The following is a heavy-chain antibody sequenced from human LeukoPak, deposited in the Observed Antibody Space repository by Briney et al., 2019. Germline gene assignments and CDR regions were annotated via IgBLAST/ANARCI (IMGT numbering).Heavy chain of an antibody. CDR3: AKPCYSGPVDY. CDR2: ISNSGHST. Sequence: GRSLRLSCVAAGLTVTIFAMSWVRQAPGNGRGWVSAISNSGHSTSYADSVKGRFVISRDNSINTLYLQMNSLSAEDTALYYRAKPCYSGPVDYCGQGALLTVSS. CDR1: GLTVTIFA. V-gene: IGHV3-23*01. D-gene: IGHD5-12*01. J-gene: IGHJ4*02.